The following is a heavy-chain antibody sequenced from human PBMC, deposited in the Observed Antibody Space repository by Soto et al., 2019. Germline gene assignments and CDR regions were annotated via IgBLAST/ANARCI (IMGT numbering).Heavy chain of an antibody. V-gene: IGHV3-23*01. CDR1: GFTFSSYA. J-gene: IGHJ3*02. CDR3: AKDIRCSSTSCYVGAFDI. D-gene: IGHD2-2*01. CDR2: ISGSGGST. Sequence: EVQLLESGGGLVQPGGSLRLSCAASGFTFSSYAMSWVRQAPGKGLEWVSAISGSGGSTYYADSVKGRFTISRDNSKNTLYLQMNSLRAEDTAVYYCAKDIRCSSTSCYVGAFDIWGQGTMVTVSS.